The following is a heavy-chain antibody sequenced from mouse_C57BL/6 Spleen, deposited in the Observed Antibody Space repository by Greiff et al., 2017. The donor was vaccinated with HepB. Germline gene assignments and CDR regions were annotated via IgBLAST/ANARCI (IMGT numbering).Heavy chain of an antibody. CDR2: IDPSDSYT. J-gene: IGHJ2*01. V-gene: IGHV1-69*01. CDR1: GYTFTSYW. D-gene: IGHD1-1*01. CDR3: ARWTTVVAGFDY. Sequence: QVQLQQPGAELVMPGASVKLSCKASGYTFTSYWMHWVKQRPGQGLEWIGEIDPSDSYTNYNQKFKGKSTLTVDKSSSTAYMQLSSLTSEDSAVYYCARWTTVVAGFDYWGQGTTLTVSS.